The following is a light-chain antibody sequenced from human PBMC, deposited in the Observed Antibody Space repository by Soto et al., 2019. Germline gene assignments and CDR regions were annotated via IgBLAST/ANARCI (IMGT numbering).Light chain of an antibody. CDR2: EVS. CDR1: SSDVGGYNY. V-gene: IGLV2-14*01. Sequence: QSVLTQPASVSGSPGQSITISCTGTSSDVGGYNYVSWCQQHPGKAPKLMIYEVSNRPSGVSNRFSGSKSGNTASLTISGLQAEDEADYYCSSYTSSSTLGGVFGTGTRSPS. CDR3: SSYTSSSTLGGV. J-gene: IGLJ1*01.